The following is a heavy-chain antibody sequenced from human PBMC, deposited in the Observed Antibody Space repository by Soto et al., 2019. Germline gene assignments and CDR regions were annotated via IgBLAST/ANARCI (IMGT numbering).Heavy chain of an antibody. CDR2: MLYSGLT. D-gene: IGHD2-15*01. CDR1: GYSVSSSDYY. CDR3: APLTVSLSGPYGIHV. J-gene: IGHJ6*02. Sequence: SETLSLTCSVSGYSVSSSDYYWAWIRQPPGKGLEWIGSMLYSGLTYYNPSLKSRVTLSVDTSKNQFSVRLNSVTASDTAVYYCAPLTVSLSGPYGIHVWGQGTTVTVSS. V-gene: IGHV4-39*01.